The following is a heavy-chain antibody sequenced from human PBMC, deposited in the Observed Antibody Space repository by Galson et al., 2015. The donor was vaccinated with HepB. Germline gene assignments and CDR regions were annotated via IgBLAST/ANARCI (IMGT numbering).Heavy chain of an antibody. Sequence: SLRLSCAASGFTFSNAWMSWVRQAPGKGLEWVGRIKSKTDGGTTDYAAPVKGRFTISRDDSKNTLYLQMNSLKTEDTAVYYCTTDIRFPYYYGSGSNLMLHWGQGTLVTVSS. CDR3: TTDIRFPYYYGSGSNLMLH. CDR2: IKSKTDGGTT. D-gene: IGHD3-10*01. J-gene: IGHJ4*02. V-gene: IGHV3-15*01. CDR1: GFTFSNAW.